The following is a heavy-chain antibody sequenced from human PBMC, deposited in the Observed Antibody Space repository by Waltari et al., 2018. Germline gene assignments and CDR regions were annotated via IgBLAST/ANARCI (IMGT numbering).Heavy chain of an antibody. J-gene: IGHJ4*02. CDR1: RGSFSGYY. D-gene: IGHD1-20*01. V-gene: IGHV4-34*01. CDR2: IHPSGST. CDR3: ARGLDNAKIGY. Sequence: QVQLQQWGAGLLKSSVTLPRTCAVYRGSFSGYYGSWIRKTPGKELDWIGEIHPSGSTDYKSSLQSRVTILLDTSKTQLSLKLTSVTAADTAVYYCARGLDNAKIGYWGQGTLVTVSS.